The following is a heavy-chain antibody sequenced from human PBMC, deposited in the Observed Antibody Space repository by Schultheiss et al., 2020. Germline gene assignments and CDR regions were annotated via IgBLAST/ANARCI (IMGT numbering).Heavy chain of an antibody. CDR2: ISYDGSNK. CDR3: AKDQVLRYFDWSPAFDY. J-gene: IGHJ4*02. D-gene: IGHD3-9*01. CDR1: GFTFSSYG. Sequence: GESLKISCAASGFTFSSYGMHWVRQAPGKGLEWVAVISYDGSNKYYADSVKGRFTISRDNSKNTLYLQMNSLRAEDTAVYYCAKDQVLRYFDWSPAFDYWGQGTLVTVSS. V-gene: IGHV3-30*18.